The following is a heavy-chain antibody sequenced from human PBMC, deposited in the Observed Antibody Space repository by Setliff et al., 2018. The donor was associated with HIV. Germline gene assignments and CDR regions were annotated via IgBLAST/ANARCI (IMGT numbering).Heavy chain of an antibody. CDR3: AKRAVQDGTVTSSNWFES. D-gene: IGHD1-7*01. CDR1: GGSIRSYY. V-gene: IGHV4-59*08. CDR2: IYYSGST. J-gene: IGHJ5*01. Sequence: SETLSLTCTVSGGSIRSYYWSWIRQPPGKGLEWIGYIYYSGSTNYNPSLKSRVTISVDTSKNQFALKLTSVTAADTAVYYCAKRAVQDGTVTSSNWFESWGQGTLVTVSS.